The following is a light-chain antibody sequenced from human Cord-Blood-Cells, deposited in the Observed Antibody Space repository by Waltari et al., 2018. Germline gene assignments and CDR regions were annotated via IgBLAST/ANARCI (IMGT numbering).Light chain of an antibody. V-gene: IGLV3-19*01. Sequence: SSELTQDPAVSVALGQTVRITCQGDSLRSYYASWYQQKPGQAPVLVIYSKNNRPSGIQDRFSGSSSGNTASLTITGAQAEDEADYYCNSRDSSGNHLVVFGGGTKLTVL. J-gene: IGLJ2*01. CDR1: SLRSYY. CDR2: SKN. CDR3: NSRDSSGNHLVV.